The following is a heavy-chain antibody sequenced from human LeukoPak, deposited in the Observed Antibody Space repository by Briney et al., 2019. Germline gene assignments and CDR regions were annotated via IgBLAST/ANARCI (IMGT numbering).Heavy chain of an antibody. V-gene: IGHV4-39*07. CDR2: IYYSGST. CDR3: ARGRYDILTGYTRGVGYFDY. D-gene: IGHD3-9*01. Sequence: PSETLSLTCTVSGGSISSSSYYWGWIRQPPGKGLEWIGSIYYSGSTYYNPSLKSRVTISVDTSKNQFSLKLSSVTAADTAVYYCARGRYDILTGYTRGVGYFDYWGQGTLVTVSS. J-gene: IGHJ4*02. CDR1: GGSISSSSYY.